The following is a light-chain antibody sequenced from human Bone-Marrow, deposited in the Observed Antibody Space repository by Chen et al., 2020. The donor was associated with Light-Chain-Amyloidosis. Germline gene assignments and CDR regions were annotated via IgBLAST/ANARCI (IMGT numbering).Light chain of an antibody. CDR1: KLGGKA. V-gene: IGLV3-21*03. J-gene: IGLJ1*01. CDR3: QVWDNTSDQCD. CDR2: DES. Sequence: SFVLTQPPSVSLAPGKTAQLTCGGTKLGGKAVHWYQQKPGQAPVLVISDESDRPSGIPERFSGSNSGNTATLTISRVEAGDEADYYCQVWDNTSDQCDFGTGTTVTVL.